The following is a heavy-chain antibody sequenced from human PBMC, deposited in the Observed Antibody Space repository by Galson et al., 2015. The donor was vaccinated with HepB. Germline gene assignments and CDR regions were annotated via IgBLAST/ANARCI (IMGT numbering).Heavy chain of an antibody. D-gene: IGHD1-26*01. CDR2: ISSAERSS. CDR1: GFTFITYW. V-gene: IGHV3-74*01. J-gene: IGHJ4*02. Sequence: SLRLSCAASGFTFITYWMHWVRQAPGKGLVWVSRISSAERSSDYADSVKGRFTISRDNAQNTLYLQMSSLRAEDTAAYYCARGLSVGSRSTPLDSWGQGTLVTVSS. CDR3: ARGLSVGSRSTPLDS.